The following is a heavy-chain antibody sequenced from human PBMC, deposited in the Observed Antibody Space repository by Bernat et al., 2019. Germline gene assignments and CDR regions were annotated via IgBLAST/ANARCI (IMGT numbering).Heavy chain of an antibody. Sequence: QVQLVESGGGVVQPGRSLRLSCAASGFTFSSYGMHWVRQAPGKGLEWVAVISYDGSNKYYADSVKGRFTISRDNSKNTLYLQMNSLRAEDTAVYYWAKDPVGIPDYWGQGTLVTVSS. D-gene: IGHD3-10*01. CDR2: ISYDGSNK. V-gene: IGHV3-30*19. CDR1: GFTFSSYG. CDR3: AKDPVGIPDY. J-gene: IGHJ4*02.